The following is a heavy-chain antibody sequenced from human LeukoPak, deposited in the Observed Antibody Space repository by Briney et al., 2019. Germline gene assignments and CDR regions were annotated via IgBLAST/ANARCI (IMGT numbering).Heavy chain of an antibody. CDR2: MNPDNGNT. CDR3: ARALTDIVVAPAI. J-gene: IGHJ3*02. V-gene: IGHV1-8*01. CDR1: GYTFVSYG. Sequence: ASVKVSCKASGYTFVSYGFNWVRQAPGQGLEWMGWMNPDNGNTGWAQKFQGRLTMTRDTSISTAYMELSNLESEDTAVYYCARALTDIVVAPAIWGQGTAVTVSS. D-gene: IGHD2-2*01.